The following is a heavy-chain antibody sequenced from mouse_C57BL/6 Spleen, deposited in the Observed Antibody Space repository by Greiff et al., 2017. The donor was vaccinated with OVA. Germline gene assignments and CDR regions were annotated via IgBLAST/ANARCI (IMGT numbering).Heavy chain of an antibody. J-gene: IGHJ4*01. Sequence: VQLKESGPELVKPGASVKISCKASGYSFTDYNMNWVKQSNGKSLEWIGVINPNNGTTSYNQKFKGKATLTVDQSSSTTYMQLNSLTSEDSAVYNCASGGIIYYGRDCSLDYWGQGTSVTVSS. CDR3: ASGGIIYYGRDCSLDY. CDR2: INPNNGTT. D-gene: IGHD2-1*01. CDR1: GYSFTDYN. V-gene: IGHV1-39*01.